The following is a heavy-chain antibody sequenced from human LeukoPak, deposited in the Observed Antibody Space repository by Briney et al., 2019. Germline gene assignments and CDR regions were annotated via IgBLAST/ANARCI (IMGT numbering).Heavy chain of an antibody. CDR3: ARDAYYYSSDQ. Sequence: GGSLRLSCAASGFTFGSYSMNWVRQAPGKGLEWISYISETGTTIHYADSVRGRFTVSRDNTKNSLYLQMNSLRVEDTAVYYCARDAYYYSSDQWGRGTLVTVSS. V-gene: IGHV3-48*04. J-gene: IGHJ4*02. CDR2: ISETGTTI. CDR1: GFTFGSYS. D-gene: IGHD3-10*01.